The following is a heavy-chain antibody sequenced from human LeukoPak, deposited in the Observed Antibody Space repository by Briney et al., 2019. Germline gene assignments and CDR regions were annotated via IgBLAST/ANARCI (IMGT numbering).Heavy chain of an antibody. V-gene: IGHV3-23*01. Sequence: GGSLRLSCAASGFTFTNFAMTWVRQAPGKGLEWVPTIGRGGTITYYADSVKGRFTISRDNTKNTLSLQMNSLRAEDPAVYCCAKVLYGHWRRFDYWGQGTLVTVSS. CDR3: AKVLYGHWRRFDY. CDR1: GFTFTNFA. CDR2: IGRGGTIT. J-gene: IGHJ4*02. D-gene: IGHD1-1*01.